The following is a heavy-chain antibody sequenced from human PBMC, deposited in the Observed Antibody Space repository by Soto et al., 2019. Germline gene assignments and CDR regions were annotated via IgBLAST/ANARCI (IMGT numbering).Heavy chain of an antibody. CDR3: ARDSGTVTTYFDY. Sequence: ASETLSLTCTVSGGSISSYYWSWIRQPPGKGLEWIGYIYYSGSTNYNPSLKSRVTISVDTSKNQFSLKLSSVTAADTAVYYCARDSGTVTTYFDYWGQGTLVTVSS. V-gene: IGHV4-59*01. J-gene: IGHJ4*02. CDR1: GGSISSYY. CDR2: IYYSGST. D-gene: IGHD4-17*01.